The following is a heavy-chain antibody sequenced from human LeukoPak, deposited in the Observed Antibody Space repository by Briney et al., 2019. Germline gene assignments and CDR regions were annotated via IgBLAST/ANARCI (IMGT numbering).Heavy chain of an antibody. CDR3: ARHDVPDFSPYGNFDY. D-gene: IGHD3-10*01. CDR1: GYSFTSYW. V-gene: IGHV5-51*01. Sequence: KVSCKGSGYSFTSYWIGWVRQMPGKGLEWMGIIYPGDSDTRYSPSFQGQVTISADKSISTAYLQWSSLKASDTAMYYCARHDVPDFSPYGNFDYWGQGTLVTVSS. J-gene: IGHJ4*02. CDR2: IYPGDSDT.